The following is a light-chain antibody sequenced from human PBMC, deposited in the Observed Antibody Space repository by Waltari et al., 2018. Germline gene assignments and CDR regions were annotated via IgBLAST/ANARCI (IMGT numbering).Light chain of an antibody. CDR2: DTS. Sequence: DIQLTQSPSLLSASVGDRVTITCRASQAINGYLAWYQVRPGRAPKLLIYDTSTLQSGVPSRFSGSESVTDFTLTISTLQPEDFATYDCQELNIFPLTFGGGTKVEIK. V-gene: IGKV1-9*01. CDR1: QAINGY. J-gene: IGKJ4*01. CDR3: QELNIFPLT.